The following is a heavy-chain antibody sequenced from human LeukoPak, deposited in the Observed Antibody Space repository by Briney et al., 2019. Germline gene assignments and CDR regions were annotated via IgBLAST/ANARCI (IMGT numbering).Heavy chain of an antibody. V-gene: IGHV4-34*01. CDR3: ARGPGLGYCSGGSCLNFDY. J-gene: IGHJ4*02. CDR1: GYSISSGYY. Sequence: SETLSLTCTVSGYSISSGYYWSWIRQPPGKGLEWIGEINHSGSTNYNPSLKSRVTISVDTSKNQFSLKLSSVTAADTAVYYCARGPGLGYCSGGSCLNFDYWGQGTLVTVSS. CDR2: INHSGST. D-gene: IGHD2-15*01.